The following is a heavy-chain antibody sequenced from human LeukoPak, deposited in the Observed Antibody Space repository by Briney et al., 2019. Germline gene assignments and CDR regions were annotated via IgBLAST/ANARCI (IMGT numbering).Heavy chain of an antibody. CDR1: GGSISSSTYY. D-gene: IGHD1-1*01. CDR2: LYYSGKT. CDR3: ARHSLHWSMDV. J-gene: IGHJ6*03. Sequence: SETLSLTCIISGGSISSSTYYWGWIRQPPGKGLEWIGTLYYSGKTYYNPSLKSRVTISVDTSKNQFSLKVSSVTAADTTVYYCARHSLHWSMDVWGKGTTVTISS. V-gene: IGHV4-39*01.